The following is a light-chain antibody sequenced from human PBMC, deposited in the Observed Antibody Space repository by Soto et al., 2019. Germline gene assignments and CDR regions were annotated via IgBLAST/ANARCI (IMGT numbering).Light chain of an antibody. J-gene: IGLJ1*01. CDR1: SSDVGYYNY. CDR3: SSYTSTSTLV. CDR2: DVR. Sequence: QAVVTQPASVSGSPGQSITISCTGTSSDVGYYNYVSWYQQHPGKVPKLMIYDVRYRPSGVSDRFSGSKSGNTASLTLSGLQAEDEADYYCSSYTSTSTLVFGTGTKLTVL. V-gene: IGLV2-14*03.